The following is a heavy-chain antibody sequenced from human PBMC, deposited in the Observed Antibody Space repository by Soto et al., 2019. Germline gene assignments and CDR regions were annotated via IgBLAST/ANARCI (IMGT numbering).Heavy chain of an antibody. CDR1: GYPFTSYA. CDR3: ARADYHYLDY. CDR2: INAGNGNT. Sequence: QVQLVQSGAEVKKPGASVKVSCKASGYPFTSYAMHWVRQAPGQRLVWIGLINAGNGNTKYSHEFQGRFTITSDTSASTSYMARSSLISEATSVYYGARADYHYLDYWGQGTLVTVSS. J-gene: IGHJ4*02. D-gene: IGHD3-16*01. V-gene: IGHV1-3*01.